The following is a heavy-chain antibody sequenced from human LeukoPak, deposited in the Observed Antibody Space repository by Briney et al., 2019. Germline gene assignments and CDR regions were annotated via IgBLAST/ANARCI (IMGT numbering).Heavy chain of an antibody. CDR3: AKGTPLLWFGELLNYFDY. CDR2: ISGSGGST. CDR1: GFTFSSYA. V-gene: IGHV3-23*01. D-gene: IGHD3-10*01. Sequence: GGSLRLSCAASGFTFSSYAMSWVRQAPGKGLEWVSAISGSGGSTYYADSVKGRFSISRDNSKNTLYLQMNSLRAEDTAVYYCAKGTPLLWFGELLNYFDYWGQGTLVTVSS. J-gene: IGHJ4*02.